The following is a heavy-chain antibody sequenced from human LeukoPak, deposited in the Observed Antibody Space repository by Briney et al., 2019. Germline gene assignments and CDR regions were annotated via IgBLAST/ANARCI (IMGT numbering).Heavy chain of an antibody. CDR3: ATSVRLLPLNWFDP. J-gene: IGHJ5*02. CDR1: GYTLTELS. CDR2: FDPEDGET. Sequence: ASVKVSCKVSGYTLTELSMHWVRQAPGKGLEWMGGFDPEDGETIYAQKFQGRVTMTEDTSTDTAYMELSSLRSEDTAVYYCATSVRLLPLNWFDPWGQGTLVTVSS. V-gene: IGHV1-24*01. D-gene: IGHD4-17*01.